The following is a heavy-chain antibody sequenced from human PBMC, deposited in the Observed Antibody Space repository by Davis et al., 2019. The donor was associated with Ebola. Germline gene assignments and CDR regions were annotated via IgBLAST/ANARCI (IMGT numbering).Heavy chain of an antibody. CDR2: INPSGGLT. Sequence: AASVKVSCKASGYTFTYRYLHWVRQAPGQGLEWLGFINPSGGLTTFAKNFQGRVTMTSDTSTTTFYMELSSLRFEDTAIYYCARDPRSYYDSSGYFDYWGQGTLVTVSA. V-gene: IGHV1-46*01. CDR1: GYTFTYRY. D-gene: IGHD3-22*01. J-gene: IGHJ4*01. CDR3: ARDPRSYYDSSGYFDY.